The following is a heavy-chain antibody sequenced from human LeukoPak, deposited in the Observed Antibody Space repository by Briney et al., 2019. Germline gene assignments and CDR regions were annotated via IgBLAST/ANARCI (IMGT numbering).Heavy chain of an antibody. CDR3: AGPGGEAAGARHDTFDI. D-gene: IGHD6-25*01. J-gene: IGHJ3*02. CDR2: IYYSGST. V-gene: IGHV4-59*01. Sequence: SETLSLTCTVSVGSISSYYWSWIRQPPGKGLEWIGYIYYSGSTNYTPSLKSRVTISVDTSKNQFSLKLSSVTAAATDGYYCAGPGGEAAGARHDTFDICGQGTKVTVSS. CDR1: VGSISSYY.